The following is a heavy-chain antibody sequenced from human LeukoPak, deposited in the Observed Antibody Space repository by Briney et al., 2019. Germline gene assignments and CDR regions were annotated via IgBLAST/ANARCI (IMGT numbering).Heavy chain of an antibody. V-gene: IGHV4-34*01. CDR1: IGSFSDRY. Sequence: SETLSLTCAVYIGSFSDRYWTWIRQSPEKGLEWIGEINHRGSTNYNPSLKSRVTMSVDTSKNQFSLKLNSVTAADTAVYYCARGRVDIADHWGQGTPVTVSS. CDR3: ARGRVDIADH. J-gene: IGHJ4*02. D-gene: IGHD5-12*01. CDR2: INHRGST.